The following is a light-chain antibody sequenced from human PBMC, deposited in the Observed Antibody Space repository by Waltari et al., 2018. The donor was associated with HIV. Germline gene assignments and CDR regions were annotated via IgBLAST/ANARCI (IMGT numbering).Light chain of an antibody. CDR3: CSYAGSYTR. CDR2: DVS. CDR1: RSDVGGYNY. V-gene: IGLV2-11*01. J-gene: IGLJ2*01. Sequence: QSALTQPRSVSGSPGQSVPFSCTGTRSDVGGYNYVSWYQQHPGKAPKLMIYDVSKRPSGVPDRFSGSKSGNTASLTISGLQAEDEADYYCCSYAGSYTRFGGGTKLTVL.